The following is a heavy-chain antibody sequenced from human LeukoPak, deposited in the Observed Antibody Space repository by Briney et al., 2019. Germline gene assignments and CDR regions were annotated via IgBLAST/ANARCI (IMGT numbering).Heavy chain of an antibody. CDR2: ISSRSRFI. Sequence: GGSLRLSCAASGFAFSSYSINWVRQAPGKGLEWVSSISSRSRFIYYADSVKGRFSISRDDAKNSLFLQMNSLSAEDTAVYYCARDGGIAPSGTVTYYYYYMDVWGKGTTVTVSS. CDR3: ARDGGIAPSGTVTYYYYYMDV. D-gene: IGHD6-13*01. V-gene: IGHV3-21*01. CDR1: GFAFSSYS. J-gene: IGHJ6*03.